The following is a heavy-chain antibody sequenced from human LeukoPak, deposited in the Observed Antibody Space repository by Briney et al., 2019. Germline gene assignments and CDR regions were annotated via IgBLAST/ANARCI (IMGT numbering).Heavy chain of an antibody. Sequence: SETLSLTCTVSGVSISSYYWSWIRQPPGKGLEWIGYIYYSGSTNYNPSLKSRVTISVDTSKNQFSLKLSSVTAADTAVYYCAREGWRYNWFDPWGQGTLVTVSS. CDR3: AREGWRYNWFDP. V-gene: IGHV4-59*01. J-gene: IGHJ5*02. D-gene: IGHD6-19*01. CDR2: IYYSGST. CDR1: GVSISSYY.